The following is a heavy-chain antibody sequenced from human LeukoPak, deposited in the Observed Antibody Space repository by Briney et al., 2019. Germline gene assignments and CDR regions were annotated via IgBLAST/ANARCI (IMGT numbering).Heavy chain of an antibody. CDR1: GYTFTSYG. D-gene: IGHD2-2*01. V-gene: IGHV1-18*01. CDR2: ISAYNGNT. Sequence: ASVKVSCTASGYTFTSYGISWVRQAPGQGLEWMGWISAYNGNTNYAQKLQGRVTMTTDTSTSTAYMELRSLRSDDTAVYYCAREGLPAANDAFDIWGQGTMVTVSS. CDR3: AREGLPAANDAFDI. J-gene: IGHJ3*02.